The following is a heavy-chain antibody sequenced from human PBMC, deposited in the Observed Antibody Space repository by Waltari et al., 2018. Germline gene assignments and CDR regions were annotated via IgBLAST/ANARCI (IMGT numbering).Heavy chain of an antibody. D-gene: IGHD3-3*01. CDR2: IKSKSHGGTT. J-gene: IGHJ6*02. Sequence: EVQLVESLGGLVQTGGSPKLLLADSAATLIDCWLNWVRQAPVKGLEWVGHIKSKSHGGTTDFAAPVKGRFTISRDDSKNTLYLQMNSLKIEDTAVYYCTAGLLASGGMDVLGQGTTVTVSS. CDR1: AATLIDCW. V-gene: IGHV3-15*01. CDR3: TAGLLASGGMDV.